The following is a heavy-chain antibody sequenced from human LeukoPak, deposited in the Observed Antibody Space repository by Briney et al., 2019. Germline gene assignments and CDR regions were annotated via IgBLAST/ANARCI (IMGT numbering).Heavy chain of an antibody. V-gene: IGHV1-3*04. D-gene: IGHD5-18*01. CDR1: GYTFTSYT. CDR2: INTGNGNT. Sequence: GASVKVSCKASGYTFTSYTIHWVRQAPGQGLEWMGWINTGNGNTEYSQKFQGRVTVTTDTSASTAYMELSSLRSEHTAVYYCARCGYSDAWSCDHWGQGTLVTVSS. CDR3: ARCGYSDAWSCDH. J-gene: IGHJ5*02.